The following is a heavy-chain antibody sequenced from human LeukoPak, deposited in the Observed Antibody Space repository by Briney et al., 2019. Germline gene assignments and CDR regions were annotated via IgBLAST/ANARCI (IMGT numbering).Heavy chain of an antibody. V-gene: IGHV4-34*01. CDR3: ARGHRRGEIGYCSSTSCYPDFDY. Sequence: SETLSLTCAVYGGSFSGYYWSWIRQPPGKGLEWIGEINHSGSTNYNPSLKSRVTISVDTSKNQFSLKLSSVTAADTAVYYCARGHRRGEIGYCSSTSCYPDFDYWGQGTLVTVSS. D-gene: IGHD2-2*01. CDR2: INHSGST. CDR1: GGSFSGYY. J-gene: IGHJ4*02.